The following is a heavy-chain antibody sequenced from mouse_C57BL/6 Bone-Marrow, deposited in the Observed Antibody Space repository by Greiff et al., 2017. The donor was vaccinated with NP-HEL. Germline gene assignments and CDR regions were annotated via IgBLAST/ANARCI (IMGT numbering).Heavy chain of an antibody. CDR2: IHPNSGST. CDR3: ARFRLGAMDY. J-gene: IGHJ4*01. Sequence: QVQLKQPGAELVKPGASVKLSCKASGYTFTSYWMHWVKQRPGQGLEWIGMIHPNSGSTNYNEKFKSKATLTVDKSSSTAYMQLSSLTSEDSAVYYCARFRLGAMDYWGQGTSVTVSS. V-gene: IGHV1-64*01. CDR1: GYTFTSYW.